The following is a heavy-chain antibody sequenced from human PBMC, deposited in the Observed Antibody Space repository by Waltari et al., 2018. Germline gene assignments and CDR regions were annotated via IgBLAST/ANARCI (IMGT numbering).Heavy chain of an antibody. D-gene: IGHD3-10*01. Sequence: QVQLVESGGGVVQPGKSLTLSCEVSGISVSSYAMPWVRQAPGKGLEWVAGISFDGNNIYFADSVKGRFTINRDNSKNTLSLQMNSLTPEDTAIYYCARDGHSYFYGSWSDYWGQGTLVTVSS. CDR2: ISFDGNNI. J-gene: IGHJ4*02. CDR3: ARDGHSYFYGSWSDY. V-gene: IGHV3-30*01. CDR1: GISVSSYA.